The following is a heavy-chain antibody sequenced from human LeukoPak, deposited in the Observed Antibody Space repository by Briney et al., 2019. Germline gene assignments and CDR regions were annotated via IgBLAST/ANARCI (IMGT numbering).Heavy chain of an antibody. CDR1: GGTFSSYA. CDR2: IIPILGIA. Sequence: GSSVKVSCKASGGTFSSYAISWVRQASGQGLEWMGRIIPILGIANYAQKFQGRVTITADKSTSTAYMELSSLRSEDTAVYYCARHRPLWGSGSYYFDYWGQGTLVTVSS. J-gene: IGHJ4*02. CDR3: ARHRPLWGSGSYYFDY. D-gene: IGHD3-10*01. V-gene: IGHV1-69*04.